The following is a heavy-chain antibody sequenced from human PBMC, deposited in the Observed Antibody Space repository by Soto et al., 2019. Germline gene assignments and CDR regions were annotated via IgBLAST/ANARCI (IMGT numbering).Heavy chain of an antibody. J-gene: IGHJ6*02. V-gene: IGHV3-23*01. CDR3: AKDGGGAPFQYYYYGMDV. D-gene: IGHD3-16*01. Sequence: GGSLRLSCAASGFTFSSYAMSWVRQAPGKGLEWVSAISGSGGSTYYEDSVKGRFTISRDNSKNTLYLQMNSLRAEDTAVYYCAKDGGGAPFQYYYYGMDVWGQGTTVTVPS. CDR1: GFTFSSYA. CDR2: ISGSGGST.